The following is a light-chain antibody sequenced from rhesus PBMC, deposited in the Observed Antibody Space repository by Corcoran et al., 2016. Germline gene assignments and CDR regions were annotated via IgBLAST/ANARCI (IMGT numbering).Light chain of an antibody. CDR3: SAWDSRLDGPV. CDR2: NNY. V-gene: IGLV1-72*02. Sequence: QSVLTQPPSASGAPGQTVTISCIGITSDIGNNYIYWYQLFSGKAPRLLIYNNYRRPSWVPARFSASRSGTSASLAISGLQSEDEAEYYCSAWDSRLDGPVFGGGTKLTVL. J-gene: IGLJ6*01. CDR1: TSDIGNNY.